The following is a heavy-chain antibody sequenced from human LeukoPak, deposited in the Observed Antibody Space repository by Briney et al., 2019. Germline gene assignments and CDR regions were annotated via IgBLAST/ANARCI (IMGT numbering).Heavy chain of an antibody. V-gene: IGHV1-2*02. CDR3: ARVDTAMVAGGGDY. CDR2: INPNSGGT. J-gene: IGHJ4*02. Sequence: ASVKVSCKASGYSFTGYYMHWVRHAPGQGLEWMGWINPNSGGTKYAQKFKGRVTMTRDTSISTAYMELSRLRSDDTAAYYCARVDTAMVAGGGDYWGQGTLVTVSS. D-gene: IGHD5-18*01. CDR1: GYSFTGYY.